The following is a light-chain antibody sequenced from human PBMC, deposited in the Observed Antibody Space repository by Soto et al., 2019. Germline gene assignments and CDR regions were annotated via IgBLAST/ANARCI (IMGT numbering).Light chain of an antibody. CDR1: QSVSSTY. CDR3: QQYGDSRWT. CDR2: GAS. V-gene: IGKV3-20*01. Sequence: EVVLTQSPGTLSLSPGERATLSFRASQSVSSTYLAWYQQKPGQAPRLLIYGASSRATGIPDRFSGSGSGTDFTLTISRLEPEDFAVYYCQQYGDSRWTFGQGTKVDIK. J-gene: IGKJ1*01.